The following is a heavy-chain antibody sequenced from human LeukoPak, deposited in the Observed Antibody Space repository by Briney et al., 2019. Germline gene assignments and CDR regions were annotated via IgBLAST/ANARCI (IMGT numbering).Heavy chain of an antibody. CDR1: GFRFTSFG. CDR3: ARDSDYSGNGNGDWFDP. J-gene: IGHJ5*02. V-gene: IGHV1-18*04. CDR2: ISNYFGVT. Sequence: ASVNVSCKASGFRFTSFGVSWVRQAPGQGREWMGWISNYFGVTHYAEKFEDRVTMTIDTSTATAYMELRRLRYDDTAIYYCARDSDYSGNGNGDWFDPWGQGTVVTVSS. D-gene: IGHD4-11*01.